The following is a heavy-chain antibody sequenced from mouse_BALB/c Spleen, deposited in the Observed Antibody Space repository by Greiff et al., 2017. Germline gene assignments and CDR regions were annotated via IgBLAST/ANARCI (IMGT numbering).Heavy chain of an antibody. CDR2: IYPGDGDT. J-gene: IGHJ3*01. Sequence: QVQLKQSGAELVRPGSSVKISCKASGYAFSSYWMNWVKQRPGQGLEWIGQIYPGDGDTNYNGKFKGKATLTADKSSSTAYMQLSSLTSEDSAVYFCARWGGSLFAYRGQGTLVTVSA. V-gene: IGHV1-80*01. D-gene: IGHD1-1*01. CDR3: ARWGGSLFAY. CDR1: GYAFSSYW.